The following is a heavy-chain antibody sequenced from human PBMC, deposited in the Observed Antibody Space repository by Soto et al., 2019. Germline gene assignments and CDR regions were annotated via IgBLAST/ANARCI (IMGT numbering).Heavy chain of an antibody. CDR2: ICHSGNT. Sequence: QVQLQESGPGLVKPSGTLSLTCAVSGGSISSSNRWSWVRQPPGKGLEWIGEICHSGNTNYNPSLKSRVTMAVDKSRNQFSLKLSSVTAADTAVYYCARRWGEGRVDYWGHGTLVTVSS. CDR1: GGSISSSNR. CDR3: ARRWGEGRVDY. J-gene: IGHJ4*01. V-gene: IGHV4-4*02. D-gene: IGHD3-10*01.